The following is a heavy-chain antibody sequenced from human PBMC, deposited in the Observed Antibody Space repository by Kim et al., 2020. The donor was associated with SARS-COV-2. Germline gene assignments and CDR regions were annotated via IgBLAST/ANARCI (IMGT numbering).Heavy chain of an antibody. CDR3: AKVSDTVYWYFDR. CDR1: GFTFSSYA. J-gene: IGHJ2*01. Sequence: GGSLRLSCAASGFTFSSYAMTWVRQAPGKGLEWVSIIYSAGSSTFYANSVKGRFTISRDNSKDTVFLQMNSLGAEDTAVYYCAKVSDTVYWYFDRWGRGTLVAVSP. D-gene: IGHD4-17*01. V-gene: IGHV3-23*03. CDR2: IYSAGSST.